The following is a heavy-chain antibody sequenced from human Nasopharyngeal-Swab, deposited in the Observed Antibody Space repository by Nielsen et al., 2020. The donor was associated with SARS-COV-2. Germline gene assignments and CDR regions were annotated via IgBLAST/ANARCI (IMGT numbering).Heavy chain of an antibody. Sequence: GESLKIPCAASGFTFSSYGMHWVRQAPGKGLEWVAVISYDGSNKYYADSVKGRFTISRDNSKNTLYLQMNSLRAEDTAVYYCAHSAVAAYYWGQGTLVTVSS. D-gene: IGHD6-19*01. J-gene: IGHJ4*02. V-gene: IGHV3-30*03. CDR1: GFTFSSYG. CDR3: AHSAVAAYY. CDR2: ISYDGSNK.